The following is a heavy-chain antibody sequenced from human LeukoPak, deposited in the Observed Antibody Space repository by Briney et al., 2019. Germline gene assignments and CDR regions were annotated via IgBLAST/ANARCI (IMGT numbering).Heavy chain of an antibody. CDR2: IYSGGST. Sequence: GGSLRLSCAASGFTVSSNYMSWVRQAPGKGLEWVSVIYSGGSTYYADSVKGRFTISRDNSKNTLYLQMNSLRAEDTAVYYCARSTSRRYCSGGSCPEYFQHWGQGTLVTVSS. D-gene: IGHD2-15*01. CDR3: ARSTSRRYCSGGSCPEYFQH. V-gene: IGHV3-53*01. CDR1: GFTVSSNY. J-gene: IGHJ1*01.